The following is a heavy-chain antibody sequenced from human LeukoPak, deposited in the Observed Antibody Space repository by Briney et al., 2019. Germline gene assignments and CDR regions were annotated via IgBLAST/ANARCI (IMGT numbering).Heavy chain of an antibody. V-gene: IGHV4-34*01. Sequence: SETLSLTCAVYGGSFSGYYWSWIRQPPGKGLEWIGEINHSGSTNYNPSLKSRVTISVDTSKNQFSLKLSSVTAADTAVYYCARQAAAGTGGWFDPWGQGTLVTVSP. CDR2: INHSGST. D-gene: IGHD6-13*01. J-gene: IGHJ5*02. CDR3: ARQAAAGTGGWFDP. CDR1: GGSFSGYY.